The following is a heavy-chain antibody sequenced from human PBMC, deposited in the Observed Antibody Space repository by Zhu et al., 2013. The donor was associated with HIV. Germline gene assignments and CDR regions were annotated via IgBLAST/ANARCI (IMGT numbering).Heavy chain of an antibody. D-gene: IGHD1-7*01. Sequence: QVQLVQSGAEVKKPGASVKVSCKASGYTFTSYAMHWVRQAPGQRLEWMGWINAGNGNTKYSQKFQGRVTITRDTSASTAYMELSSLRSEDTAVYYCANGITGTTPPLSFFDYWGQGTLVTVSS. CDR1: GYTFTSYA. J-gene: IGHJ4*02. CDR2: INAGNGNT. CDR3: ANGITGTTPPLSFFDY. V-gene: IGHV1-3*01.